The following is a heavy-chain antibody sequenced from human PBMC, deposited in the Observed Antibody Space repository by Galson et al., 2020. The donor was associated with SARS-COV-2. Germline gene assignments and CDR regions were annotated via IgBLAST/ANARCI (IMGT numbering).Heavy chain of an antibody. CDR3: ARGTRDITMTAVSCHFDL. V-gene: IGHV4-34*01. J-gene: IGHJ4*02. CDR2: VNHRGST. CDR1: GGSFSDYY. Sequence: SQASETLSLTCAVYGGSFSDYYWSWIRQPPGRGLEWIGEVNHRGSTSYNPSLESRVRISLDASKKQFSLKLSSVTAADSGVYYCARGTRDITMTAVSCHFDLWGQGSLVTVSS. D-gene: IGHD4-17*01.